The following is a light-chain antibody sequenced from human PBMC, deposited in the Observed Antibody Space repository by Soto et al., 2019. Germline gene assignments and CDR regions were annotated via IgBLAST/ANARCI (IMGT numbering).Light chain of an antibody. CDR1: QSISVH. V-gene: IGKV1-39*01. CDR3: QQSYITPYT. CDR2: AAS. Sequence: DIQMTQSPSSLSASVGDTVTITCRASQSISVHLNWYQQKPGKVPKLLIYAASNLQSGVPSSFSGSGSETDFALTISSLQPEDFATYNCQQSYITPYTFGQGTKLQIK. J-gene: IGKJ2*01.